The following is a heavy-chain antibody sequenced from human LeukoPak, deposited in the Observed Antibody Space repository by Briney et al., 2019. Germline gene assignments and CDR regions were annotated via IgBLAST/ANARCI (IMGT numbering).Heavy chain of an antibody. CDR3: ARERSWLFTTRYYFDY. J-gene: IGHJ4*02. Sequence: SETLSLTCIVSGGSLSSSSCYWAWIRQPPGKGLEWMGSIYDSGSTYFNPSLKSRVTISVDTSRNQFSLKLSSVTAADTAVYYCARERSWLFTTRYYFDYWGQGTLVTVSS. V-gene: IGHV4-39*07. CDR1: GGSLSSSSCY. D-gene: IGHD3-22*01. CDR2: IYDSGST.